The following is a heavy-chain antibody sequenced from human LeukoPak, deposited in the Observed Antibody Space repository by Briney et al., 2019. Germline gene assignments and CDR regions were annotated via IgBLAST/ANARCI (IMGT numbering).Heavy chain of an antibody. CDR1: GYTFTGYY. D-gene: IGHD6-13*01. J-gene: IGHJ4*02. Sequence: ASVKISCKASGYTFTGYYMHWVRQAPGQGLEWMGWINPNSGGTNYAQKFQGRVTMTRDTSISTAYMELSRLRSDDTAVYYCARGPAAGSHFDYWGQGTLVTVSS. CDR2: INPNSGGT. V-gene: IGHV1-2*02. CDR3: ARGPAAGSHFDY.